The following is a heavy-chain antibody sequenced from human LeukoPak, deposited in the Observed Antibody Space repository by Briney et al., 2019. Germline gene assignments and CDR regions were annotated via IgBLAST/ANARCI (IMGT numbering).Heavy chain of an antibody. Sequence: PSETLSLTCAVSGYSISSGYYWGWIRQPPGKGLEWIGSIYHSGSTYYNPSLKSRVTISVDTSKNQFSLKLSSVTAADTAVYYCARGGMVYVIPSYYYYGMDVWGQGTTVTVSS. CDR3: ARGGMVYVIPSYYYYGMDV. CDR2: IYHSGST. J-gene: IGHJ6*02. V-gene: IGHV4-38-2*01. D-gene: IGHD2-8*01. CDR1: GYSISSGYY.